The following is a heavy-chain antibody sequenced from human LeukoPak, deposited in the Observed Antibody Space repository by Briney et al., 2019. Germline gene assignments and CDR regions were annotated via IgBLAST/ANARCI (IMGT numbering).Heavy chain of an antibody. CDR3: AKVWFGELYLFDY. J-gene: IGHJ4*02. CDR2: ISSSSSYT. D-gene: IGHD3-10*01. V-gene: IGHV3-11*06. CDR1: GFTFSDYY. Sequence: GGSLRLSCAASGFTFSDYYMSWIRQAPGKGLEWVSYISSSSSYTNYADSVKGRFTISRDNSKNSLYLQMNSLRTEDTALYYCAKVWFGELYLFDYWGQGTLVTVSS.